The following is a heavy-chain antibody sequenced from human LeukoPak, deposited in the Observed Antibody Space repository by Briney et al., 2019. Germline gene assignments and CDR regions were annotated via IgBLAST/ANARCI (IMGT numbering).Heavy chain of an antibody. CDR2: ISYDGSNK. CDR1: GFTFSSYG. J-gene: IGHJ4*02. Sequence: PGGSLRLSCAASGFTFSSYGMHWVRQAPGKGLEWVAFISYDGSNKYYADSVKGRFTISRDSSKNTLYLQMNSLRAEDTAVYYCAKSVPLGVELGFDYWGQGTLVTVSS. CDR3: AKSVPLGVELGFDY. D-gene: IGHD3-16*01. V-gene: IGHV3-30*18.